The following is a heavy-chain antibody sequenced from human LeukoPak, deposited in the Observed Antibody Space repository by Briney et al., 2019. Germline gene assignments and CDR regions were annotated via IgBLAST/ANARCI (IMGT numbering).Heavy chain of an antibody. Sequence: SGGSLRLSCAASGFTFSSYWMHWVRQHPGKGLVWVSRIHLDGRTTNYADSVKGRFTISRDNAKNTLSLEMNSLRPEDTAVYYCARGGGPSDYWGQGTLVSVSS. CDR2: IHLDGRTT. CDR1: GFTFSSYW. J-gene: IGHJ4*02. D-gene: IGHD3-16*01. CDR3: ARGGGPSDY. V-gene: IGHV3-74*01.